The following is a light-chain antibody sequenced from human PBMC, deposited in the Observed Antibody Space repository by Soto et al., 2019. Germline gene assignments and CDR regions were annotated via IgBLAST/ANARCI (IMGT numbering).Light chain of an antibody. J-gene: IGLJ2*01. V-gene: IGLV1-51*01. Sequence: QSALTQPPSVSAAPGRKVTISCSGSSSNIGNNYVSWYQQLPGTAPKLLIYDNNKRPSGIPDRFSGSKSGTSATLGITGLQTGDEADYYCGTWDSSLSAGRVFGGGPKLTVL. CDR1: SSNIGNNY. CDR2: DNN. CDR3: GTWDSSLSAGRV.